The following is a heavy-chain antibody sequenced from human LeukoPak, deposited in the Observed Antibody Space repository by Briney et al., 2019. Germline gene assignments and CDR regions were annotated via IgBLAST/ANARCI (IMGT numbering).Heavy chain of an antibody. Sequence: GGSLRLSCAASGFTFSSYEMNWVRQAPGKGLEWVSYISSSGSTIYYADSVKGRFTISRDNAKNSLYLQMNSLRAEDTAVYYCARGGDGYNSPFDYWGQGTPVTVSS. CDR3: ARGGDGYNSPFDY. CDR2: ISSSGSTI. CDR1: GFTFSSYE. J-gene: IGHJ4*02. V-gene: IGHV3-48*03. D-gene: IGHD5-24*01.